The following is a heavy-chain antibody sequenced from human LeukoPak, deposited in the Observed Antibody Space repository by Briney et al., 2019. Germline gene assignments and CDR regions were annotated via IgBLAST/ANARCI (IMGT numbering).Heavy chain of an antibody. Sequence: GASVKVSCKTSGYTFINYGISWVRQAPGQGLEWMGWITAYNGNTKYAQKLQDRVTMTTDTSTSTAYMELRSLRCDDTAVYYCARAIGITGTNWFDPWGQGTLVTVSS. CDR3: ARAIGITGTNWFDP. CDR2: ITAYNGNT. CDR1: GYTFINYG. V-gene: IGHV1-18*01. J-gene: IGHJ5*02. D-gene: IGHD1-7*01.